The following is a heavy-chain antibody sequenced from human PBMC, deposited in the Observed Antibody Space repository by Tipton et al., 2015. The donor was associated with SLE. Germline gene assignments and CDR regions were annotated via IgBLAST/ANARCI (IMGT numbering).Heavy chain of an antibody. J-gene: IGHJ3*01. Sequence: SLRLSCAGSGFIFSSYTMNWVRQTPGKGLEWVSSISLASSHVYYAESVKGRFTVSRDNAKISLFLHMDSLRADDTGLYFCAKSGPTIHAFDVWGRGTMVTVSS. CDR1: GFIFSSYT. CDR3: AKSGPTIHAFDV. D-gene: IGHD2-21*01. V-gene: IGHV3-21*03. CDR2: ISLASSHV.